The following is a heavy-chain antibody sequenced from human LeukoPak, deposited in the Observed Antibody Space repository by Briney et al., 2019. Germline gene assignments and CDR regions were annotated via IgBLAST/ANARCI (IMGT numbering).Heavy chain of an antibody. CDR2: INPNSGGT. CDR3: ARDPTPYYDILTGLADY. D-gene: IGHD3-9*01. CDR1: GYTFTGYY. Sequence: ASVTVSCEASGYTFTGYYMHWVRQAPGQGLEWMGWINPNSGGTNYAQKFQGRVTMTRDTSISTAYMELSRLRSDDTAVYYCARDPTPYYDILTGLADYWGQGTLVTVSS. J-gene: IGHJ4*02. V-gene: IGHV1-2*02.